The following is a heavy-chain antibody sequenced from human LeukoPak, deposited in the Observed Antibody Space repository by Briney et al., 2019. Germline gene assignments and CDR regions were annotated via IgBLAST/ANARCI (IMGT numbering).Heavy chain of an antibody. CDR3: ARGAGRDFWSGYCAT. D-gene: IGHD3-3*01. J-gene: IGHJ5*02. V-gene: IGHV1-2*02. CDR1: GYTFTGYY. CDR2: INPNSGGT. Sequence: GASVKVSCKASGYTFTGYYMHWVRQAPGQGLEWMGWINPNSGGTNYAQKFQGRVTMTRDTSISTAYMELSRLRSDDTAVYYCARGAGRDFWSGYCATWGQGTLVTVSS.